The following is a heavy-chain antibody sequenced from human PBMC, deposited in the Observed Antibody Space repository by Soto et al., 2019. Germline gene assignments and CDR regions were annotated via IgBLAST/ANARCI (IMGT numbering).Heavy chain of an antibody. D-gene: IGHD3-10*01. Sequence: QVQLVESGGGVVQPGRSLRLSCAASGFTFSSYAMHWARQAPGKGLEWVAVISYDGSNKYYADSVKGRFTISRDNSKNTLYLQMNSLRAEDTAVYYCARAWGANSGGDYWGQGTLVTVSS. CDR3: ARAWGANSGGDY. CDR2: ISYDGSNK. CDR1: GFTFSSYA. V-gene: IGHV3-30-3*01. J-gene: IGHJ4*02.